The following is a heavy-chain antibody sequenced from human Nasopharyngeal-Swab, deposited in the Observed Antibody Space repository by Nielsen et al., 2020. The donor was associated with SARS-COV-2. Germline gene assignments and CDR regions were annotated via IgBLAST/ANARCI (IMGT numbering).Heavy chain of an antibody. CDR2: ISAYNGNT. V-gene: IGHV1-18*01. J-gene: IGHJ3*02. Sequence: WVRQAPGQGLEWMGWISAYNGNTNYAQKLQGRVTMTTDTSTSTAYMELRSLRSDDTAVYYCAREWIQLWPDAFDIWGQGTMVTVSS. D-gene: IGHD5-18*01. CDR3: AREWIQLWPDAFDI.